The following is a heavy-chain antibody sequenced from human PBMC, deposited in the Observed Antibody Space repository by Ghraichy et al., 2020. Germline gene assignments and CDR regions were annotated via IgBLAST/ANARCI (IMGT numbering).Heavy chain of an antibody. Sequence: SQTRSLTCAISGDSVSNYIAAWNWIRPSPSKGLEWLGRTYHRSQWYNDYAVSVKSRIVINRDTSKNQFSLQLNSVTPEDTAIYYCARGERSGWYSDWGQGTLVTVSS. V-gene: IGHV6-1*01. J-gene: IGHJ4*02. D-gene: IGHD6-19*01. CDR1: GDSVSNYIAA. CDR2: TYHRSQWYN. CDR3: ARGERSGWYSD.